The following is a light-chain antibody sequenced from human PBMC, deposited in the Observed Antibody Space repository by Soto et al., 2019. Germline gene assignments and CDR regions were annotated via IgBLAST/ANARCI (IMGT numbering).Light chain of an antibody. V-gene: IGKV3-20*01. Sequence: EIVLTQSPGTLSLSPGERATLSCRASQSVDNNYLAWYQEKPGQAPRLLIYAASSRATGIPDRFSGSGSGTDFTLTISRLEPEDVAVYYCQSYGGSPLCTVGPGTKVDIK. CDR1: QSVDNNY. CDR2: AAS. CDR3: QSYGGSPLCT. J-gene: IGKJ3*01.